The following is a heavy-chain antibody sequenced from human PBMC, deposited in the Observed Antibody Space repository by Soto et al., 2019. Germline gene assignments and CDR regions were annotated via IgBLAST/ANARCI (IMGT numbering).Heavy chain of an antibody. V-gene: IGHV4-31*03. J-gene: IGHJ5*02. CDR1: GGSISSGGYY. CDR2: IYYSGST. Sequence: PSETLSLTCTVSGGSISSGGYYWSWIRQHPGKGLEWIGYIYYSGSTYYNPSLKSRVTISVDTSKNQFSLKLSSVTAADTAVYYCARDHYSSSFGDLFDPWGQGTLVTGSS. CDR3: ARDHYSSSFGDLFDP. D-gene: IGHD6-6*01.